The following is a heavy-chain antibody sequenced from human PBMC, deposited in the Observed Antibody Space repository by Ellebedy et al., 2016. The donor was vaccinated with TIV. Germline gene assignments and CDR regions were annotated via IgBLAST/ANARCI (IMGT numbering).Heavy chain of an antibody. Sequence: GESLKISXAASGFTFSSYWMTWVRQAPGKGLEWVSAISGSGGSTYYADSVKGRFTISRDNSKNTLYLQMNSLRAEDTAVYYCAKGDAGREYYYVSGPVWYFDLWGRGTLVTVSS. CDR1: GFTFSSYW. V-gene: IGHV3-23*01. D-gene: IGHD3-10*01. CDR3: AKGDAGREYYYVSGPVWYFDL. CDR2: ISGSGGST. J-gene: IGHJ2*01.